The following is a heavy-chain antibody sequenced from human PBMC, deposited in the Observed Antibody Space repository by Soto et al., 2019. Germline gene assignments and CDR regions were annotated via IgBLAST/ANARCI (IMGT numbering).Heavy chain of an antibody. CDR3: ATVRGGYYDRVVSRGAFDI. CDR2: FDPEDGET. CDR1: GYTLTELS. V-gene: IGHV1-24*01. J-gene: IGHJ3*02. Sequence: GASVKVSCKVSGYTLTELSMHWVRQAPGKGLEWMGGFDPEDGETIYAQKFQGRVTMTEDTSTDTAFMELSSLRSEDTAVYYCATVRGGYYDRVVSRGAFDIWGQGTMVTVSS. D-gene: IGHD3-22*01.